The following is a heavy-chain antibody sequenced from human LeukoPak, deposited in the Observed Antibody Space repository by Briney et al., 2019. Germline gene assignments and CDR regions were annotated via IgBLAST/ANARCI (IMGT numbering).Heavy chain of an antibody. CDR1: GFTISTYG. D-gene: IGHD4-23*01. Sequence: PGGSLRLSCVASGFTISTYGMHWVRQAPGKGLEWVAVIWYDGINKYYADSVQGRFTISRDNSMNALYLQMNSLRVEDTAVYYCARDMVHLTTVAPFDFWGQGTLVTVSS. V-gene: IGHV3-33*01. J-gene: IGHJ4*02. CDR3: ARDMVHLTTVAPFDF. CDR2: IWYDGINK.